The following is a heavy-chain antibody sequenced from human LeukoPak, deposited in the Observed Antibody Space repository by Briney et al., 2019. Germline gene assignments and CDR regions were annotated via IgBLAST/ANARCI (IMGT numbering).Heavy chain of an antibody. V-gene: IGHV3-7*01. CDR3: ARHGDYVFDN. CDR2: INPDGSQK. J-gene: IGHJ4*02. Sequence: PGGSLRLSCAASGFNFSAYWMGWVRQAPGKGLEWVANINPDGSQKWSVDSVRGRFTISRDNAEKSLYVQMNSLRAEDTAVYYCARHGDYVFDNWGQGTLVTVSS. D-gene: IGHD4-17*01. CDR1: GFNFSAYW.